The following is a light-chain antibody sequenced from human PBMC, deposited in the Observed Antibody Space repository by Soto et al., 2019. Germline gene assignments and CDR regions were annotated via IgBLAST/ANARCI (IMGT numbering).Light chain of an antibody. CDR1: GSNIGAGYD. CDR3: QSYDSSLSVV. Sequence: QSVLTQPPSVSGAPGQRVTISCTGSGSNIGAGYDVHWYQQLPGTAPKLPSYGNSNRPSGVPDRFSGSKSGTSASLAITGLQAEDEADYYCQSYDSSLSVVFGGGTKLTVL. J-gene: IGLJ2*01. CDR2: GNS. V-gene: IGLV1-40*01.